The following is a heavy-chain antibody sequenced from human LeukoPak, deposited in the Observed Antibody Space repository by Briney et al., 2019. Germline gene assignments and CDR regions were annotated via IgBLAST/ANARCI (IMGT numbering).Heavy chain of an antibody. CDR1: GYTFTSYD. Sequence: ASVKVSCKASGYTFTSYDFNWVRQATGQRPEWMGWMSPNSGDTGYAQKFQDRVTMTRNTSISTAYMELSSLRSDDTAVYYCARPVVPAAIYYYGMDVWGQGTTVTVSS. CDR2: MSPNSGDT. CDR3: ARPVVPAAIYYYGMDV. V-gene: IGHV1-8*01. D-gene: IGHD2-2*01. J-gene: IGHJ6*02.